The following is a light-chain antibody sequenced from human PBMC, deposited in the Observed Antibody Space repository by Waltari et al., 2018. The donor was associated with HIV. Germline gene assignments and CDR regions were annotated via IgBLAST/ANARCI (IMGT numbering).Light chain of an antibody. CDR3: HQRSNWPIT. V-gene: IGKV3-11*01. J-gene: IGKJ5*01. CDR1: QSVSTY. Sequence: EIVLTQSPATLSLSPGERATLSCRASQSVSTYLAWYQQKPGQAPRLLIYGASSRATGIPARFSGSGSGTDFTLTISSREPGDFGVYYCHQRSNWPITFGQGTRLEIK. CDR2: GAS.